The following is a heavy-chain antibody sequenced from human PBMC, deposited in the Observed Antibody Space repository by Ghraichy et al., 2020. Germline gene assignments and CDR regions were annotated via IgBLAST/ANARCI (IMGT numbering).Heavy chain of an antibody. J-gene: IGHJ6*02. V-gene: IGHV3-7*01. D-gene: IGHD6-6*01. CDR3: ASETSSSPRYGMDV. CDR2: IKQDGSEK. Sequence: ANIKQDGSEKYYVDSRKGRFTIYRDNAKNSLYLQMNSLRAEDTAVYYCASETSSSPRYGMDVWGQG.